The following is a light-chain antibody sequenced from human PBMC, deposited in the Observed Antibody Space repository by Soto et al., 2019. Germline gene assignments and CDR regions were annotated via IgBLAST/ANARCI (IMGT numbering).Light chain of an antibody. V-gene: IGKV3-11*01. J-gene: IGKJ5*01. Sequence: EIVLTHSPGTLSLSPGEIATLSCRASQSVSSDLAWYQQKPGQAPRLLIYDASTRATGIPARFSGSGSGTDFTLTIGSLEPEDFAIYYCQQRSNWPITLGQGTRLEIK. CDR2: DAS. CDR3: QQRSNWPIT. CDR1: QSVSSD.